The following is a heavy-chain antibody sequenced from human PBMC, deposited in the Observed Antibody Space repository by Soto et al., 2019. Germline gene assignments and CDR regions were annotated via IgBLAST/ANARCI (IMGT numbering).Heavy chain of an antibody. J-gene: IGHJ4*02. V-gene: IGHV1-18*01. CDR3: ARDGALAYGDYHGKIDY. D-gene: IGHD4-17*01. Sequence: QVQLVQSGAEVKKPGASVKVSCKASGYTFTSYGISWVRQAPGQGLEWMGWISAYNGNTNYAQKLQGRVTMTTDTPTSTVYMELRSLRSDDTAVYYCARDGALAYGDYHGKIDYWGQGTLVTVSS. CDR1: GYTFTSYG. CDR2: ISAYNGNT.